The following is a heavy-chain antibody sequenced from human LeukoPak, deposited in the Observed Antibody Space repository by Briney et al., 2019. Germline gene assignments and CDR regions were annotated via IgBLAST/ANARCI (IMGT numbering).Heavy chain of an antibody. CDR3: ASAGGGAATGFYFDL. J-gene: IGHJ4*02. V-gene: IGHV3-30-3*01. D-gene: IGHD6-13*01. CDR1: GFTFSSYA. CDR2: ISYDEDNK. Sequence: GGSLRLSCAASGFTFSSYAMHWVRQAPGKGLQWVAAISYDEDNKYYAESVRGRLTISRDNSNNTLNLQMNSLTSDDTAVYYCASAGGGAATGFYFDLWGQGTLVTVSS.